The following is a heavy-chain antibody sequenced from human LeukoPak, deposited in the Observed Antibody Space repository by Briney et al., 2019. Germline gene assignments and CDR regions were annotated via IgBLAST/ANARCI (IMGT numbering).Heavy chain of an antibody. J-gene: IGHJ4*02. CDR1: GFTFSTYA. CDR3: AKEGEMATSYDY. Sequence: PGGSLRVSCAASGFTFSTYAMSWVRQAPGKGLEWVSAIGGSGDSTYYADSVKGRFTISRDNSKNTLYLQMNSLRAEDTAVYYCAKEGEMATSYDYWGQGTLVTVSS. V-gene: IGHV3-23*01. CDR2: IGGSGDST. D-gene: IGHD5-24*01.